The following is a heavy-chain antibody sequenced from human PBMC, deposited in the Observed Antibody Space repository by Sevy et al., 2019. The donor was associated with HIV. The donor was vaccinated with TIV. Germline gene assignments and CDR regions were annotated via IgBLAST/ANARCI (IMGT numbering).Heavy chain of an antibody. CDR2: IYINGRS. Sequence: SETLSLTCTVSGDSISSGNHWWSWIRQPAGKGLEWIGRIYINGRSIYNPVLKSRVTMSVDTSTNQFFLKLNSVTAADTAVYYCARDGIRRDYYHGMDVWGQRTTVTVSS. J-gene: IGHJ6*02. CDR3: ARDGIRRDYYHGMDV. V-gene: IGHV4-61*02. D-gene: IGHD1-26*01. CDR1: GDSISSGNHW.